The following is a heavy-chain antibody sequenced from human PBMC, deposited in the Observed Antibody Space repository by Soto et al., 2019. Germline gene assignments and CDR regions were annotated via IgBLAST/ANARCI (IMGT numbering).Heavy chain of an antibody. Sequence: PGGSLRLSCAASGFTFGSYGMHWVRQAPGKGLEWVANIRQDGGEKYYEDSVKGRFTISRDNAKSLLYLQMNSLRAEDTAVYYCVRDDFYDGSVNDAFDFWGQGTMVTVSS. D-gene: IGHD3-22*01. CDR2: IRQDGGEK. J-gene: IGHJ3*01. V-gene: IGHV3-7*05. CDR1: GFTFGSYG. CDR3: VRDDFYDGSVNDAFDF.